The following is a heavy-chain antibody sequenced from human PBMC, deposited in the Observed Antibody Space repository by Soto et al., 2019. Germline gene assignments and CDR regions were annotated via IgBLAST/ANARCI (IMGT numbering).Heavy chain of an antibody. V-gene: IGHV3-23*01. Sequence: EVQLLESGGGLVQPGGSLRLSCAASGFTFSSYAMSWVRQAPGKGLEWVSAISGSGGSTYYADSVKGRFTISRDNSKNPLYRQMNSLRAEDTAVYYCAKQQWLAPACDYWGQGTLVTVSS. J-gene: IGHJ4*02. CDR1: GFTFSSYA. D-gene: IGHD6-19*01. CDR3: AKQQWLAPACDY. CDR2: ISGSGGST.